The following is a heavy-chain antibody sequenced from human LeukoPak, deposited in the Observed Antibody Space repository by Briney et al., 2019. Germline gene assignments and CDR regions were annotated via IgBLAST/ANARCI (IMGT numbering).Heavy chain of an antibody. Sequence: GGSLRLSCAASGFTVSSNYMNWVRQAPGKGLEWVSVIYSGGSTFYADSVEGRFTISRDNSNNALYLQMNSLRAEDTAMYYCAREYYDNSGGEDAFDIWGPGTMVTVSS. J-gene: IGHJ3*02. CDR3: AREYYDNSGGEDAFDI. D-gene: IGHD3-22*01. CDR1: GFTVSSNY. CDR2: IYSGGST. V-gene: IGHV3-53*01.